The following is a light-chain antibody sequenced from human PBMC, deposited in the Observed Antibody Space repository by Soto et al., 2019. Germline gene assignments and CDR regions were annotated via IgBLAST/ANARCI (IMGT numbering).Light chain of an antibody. CDR3: MQGIHAPFT. CDR1: QSLIYSDGNTY. V-gene: IGKV2-30*01. CDR2: RFS. J-gene: IGKJ2*01. Sequence: DVVMTQSPLSLPVTLGQPASISCRSSQSLIYSDGNTYLTLFQQRTGQSPRRLIYRFSIRDYGGPDKFRGRGFCTDFPLKISRVEAEDVGVYYCMQGIHAPFTFGQGTKLEIK.